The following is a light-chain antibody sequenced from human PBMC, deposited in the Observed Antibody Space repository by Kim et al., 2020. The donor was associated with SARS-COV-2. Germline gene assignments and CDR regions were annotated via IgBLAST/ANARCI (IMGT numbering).Light chain of an antibody. J-gene: IGKJ3*01. CDR1: QSVSSY. CDR3: QQRSNWPS. Sequence: SLSRGERATLSCRASQSVSSYLAWYQQKPGQAPRLLIYDASNRATGIPARFSGSGSGTDFTLTISSLEPEDFAVYYCQQRSNWPSFGPGTKVDIK. CDR2: DAS. V-gene: IGKV3-11*01.